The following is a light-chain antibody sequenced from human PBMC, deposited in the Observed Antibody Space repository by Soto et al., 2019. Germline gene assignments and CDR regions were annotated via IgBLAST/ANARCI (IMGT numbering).Light chain of an antibody. CDR1: LDISNY. CDR2: DAS. Sequence: DIQLTQSPSSLSASVGDRVTITCQASLDISNYLNWYQQKPGKAPKLLIYDASNLETGVPSRFSGSGSWTDFTFTISSLQPEDIATYYCQQYDNLPRYTFGQGTKLEIK. J-gene: IGKJ2*01. V-gene: IGKV1-33*01. CDR3: QQYDNLPRYT.